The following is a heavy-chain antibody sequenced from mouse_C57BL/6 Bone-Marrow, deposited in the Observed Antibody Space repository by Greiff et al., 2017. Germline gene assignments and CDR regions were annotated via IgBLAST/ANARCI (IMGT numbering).Heavy chain of an antibody. CDR1: GYTFTSYW. J-gene: IGHJ4*01. CDR2: IYPGNSDT. Sequence: EVQLQQSGTVLARPGASVKMSCKTSGYTFTSYWMHWVKQRPGQGLEWIGAIYPGNSDTSYNQKFKGKAKLTAVTSASTAYMELSSLTNEDSAVYYCTRVQAYYSNYAYAMDYWGQGTSVTVSS. D-gene: IGHD2-5*01. CDR3: TRVQAYYSNYAYAMDY. V-gene: IGHV1-5*01.